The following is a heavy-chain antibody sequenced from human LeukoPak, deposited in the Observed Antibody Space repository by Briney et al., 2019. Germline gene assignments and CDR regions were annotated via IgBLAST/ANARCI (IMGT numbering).Heavy chain of an antibody. CDR3: ARGTYYYGSGPPFDP. V-gene: IGHV4-59*01. J-gene: IGHJ5*02. CDR2: IYYSGST. CDR1: SGSISSYY. D-gene: IGHD3-10*01. Sequence: SETLSLTCTVSSGSISSYYWSWIRQPPGKGLEWIGYIYYSGSTNYNPSLKSRVTISVDTSKNQFSLKLSSVTAADTAVYYCARGTYYYGSGPPFDPWGQGTLVTVSS.